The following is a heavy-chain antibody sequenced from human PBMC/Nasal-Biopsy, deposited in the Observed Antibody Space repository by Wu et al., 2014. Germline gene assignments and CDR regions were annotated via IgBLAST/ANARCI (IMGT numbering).Heavy chain of an antibody. D-gene: IGHD3-22*01. J-gene: IGHJ5*02. CDR2: ISYSGGA. V-gene: IGHV4-59*11. CDR3: AGTYYYDSSGYKDWFDP. CDR1: GASINSHY. Sequence: TLSLTCTVSGASINSHYWSWIRQPPGKGLEWIGHISYSGGAKYNPSLRRRVAMLVDTSRKFFSLRITAVTAADTAVYYCAGTYYYDSSGYKDWFDPWGQGTLVTVSS.